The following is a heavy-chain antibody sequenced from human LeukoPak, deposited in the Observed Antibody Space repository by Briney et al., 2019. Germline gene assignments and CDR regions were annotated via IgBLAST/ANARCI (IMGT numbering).Heavy chain of an antibody. CDR3: ARGPRAYGSGSYYN. CDR2: INHSGST. V-gene: IGHV4-34*01. CDR1: GGSFSGYY. D-gene: IGHD3-10*01. J-gene: IGHJ4*02. Sequence: SETLSLTCAVYGGSFSGYYWSWIRQPPGKGLEWIGEINHSGSTNYNPSLKSRVTISVDTPNNQFSLKLSPVTAADTAVYYCARGPRAYGSGSYYNGGQGTLVTVSS.